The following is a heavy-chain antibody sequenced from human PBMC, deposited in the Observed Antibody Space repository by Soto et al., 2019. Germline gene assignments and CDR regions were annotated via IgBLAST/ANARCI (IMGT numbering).Heavy chain of an antibody. Sequence: GESLKISCKGSGYSFPNYWIAWVRQMPGKGLEWMGMVNPGDSDSRYSPSFEGQVTISADKSMSAAYLQWSSLKASDTAMYYCARQICNGGSCYSWLFCYWGGGPLVTVS. V-gene: IGHV5-51*01. CDR3: ARQICNGGSCYSWLFCY. D-gene: IGHD2-15*01. J-gene: IGHJ4*02. CDR1: GYSFPNYW. CDR2: VNPGDSDS.